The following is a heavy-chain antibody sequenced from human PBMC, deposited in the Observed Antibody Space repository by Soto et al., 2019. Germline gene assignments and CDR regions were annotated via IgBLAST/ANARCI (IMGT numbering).Heavy chain of an antibody. CDR3: AREQDSSGYYGFDY. CDR1: GYTFISYA. J-gene: IGHJ4*02. CDR2: IIPIYGTT. Sequence: SVKVSCKASGYTFISYAMHWLLQSPLQGLEWMGGIIPIYGTTNYAQKFQDRVTITPDKSTSTAYMELSSLRSEDTAVYYCAREQDSSGYYGFDYWGQGTLVTVSS. V-gene: IGHV1-69*06. D-gene: IGHD3-22*01.